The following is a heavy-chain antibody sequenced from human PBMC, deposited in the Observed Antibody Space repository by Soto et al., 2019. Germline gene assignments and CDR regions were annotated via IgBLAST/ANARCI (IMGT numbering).Heavy chain of an antibody. Sequence: SVKVSCKASGFTFTSSAMQWVRQARGQRLEWIGWIVVGSGNTNYAQKFQERVTITRDVSTSTAYMELSSLRSEDTAVYYCAARSPRYCSGGSCYYAFDIWGQGTMVTVSS. CDR3: AARSPRYCSGGSCYYAFDI. CDR2: IVVGSGNT. D-gene: IGHD2-15*01. CDR1: GFTFTSSA. J-gene: IGHJ3*02. V-gene: IGHV1-58*02.